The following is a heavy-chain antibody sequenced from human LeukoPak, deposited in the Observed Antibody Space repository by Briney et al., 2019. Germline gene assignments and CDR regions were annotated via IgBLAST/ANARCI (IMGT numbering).Heavy chain of an antibody. CDR1: GDSISSYY. J-gene: IGHJ4*02. CDR2: IYHSGSI. D-gene: IGHD6-13*01. V-gene: IGHV4-59*01. CDR3: ATGYSSTWYYFDY. Sequence: SETLSLTCTVSGDSISSYYWSWIRQPPGKGLEWIGHIYHSGSINYNPSLKSRVTISADTSKDQFSLKLASVTAADTAVYYCATGYSSTWYYFDYWGQGTLVTVSS.